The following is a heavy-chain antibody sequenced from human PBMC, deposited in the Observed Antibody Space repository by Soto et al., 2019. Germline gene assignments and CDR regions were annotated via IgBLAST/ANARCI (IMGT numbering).Heavy chain of an antibody. CDR2: IIPILGIA. J-gene: IGHJ6*02. CDR1: GGTFSSYT. Sequence: SVKVSCKASGGTFSSYTISWVRQAPGQGLEWMGRIIPILGIANYAQKFQGRVTITADKSTSTAYMELSSLRSEDTAVYYCARVGGTLEDYYYYYGMDVWGQGTTVTVSS. D-gene: IGHD3-16*01. V-gene: IGHV1-69*02. CDR3: ARVGGTLEDYYYYYGMDV.